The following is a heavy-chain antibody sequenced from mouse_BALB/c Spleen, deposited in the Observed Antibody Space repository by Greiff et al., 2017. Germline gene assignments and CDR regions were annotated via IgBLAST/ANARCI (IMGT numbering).Heavy chain of an antibody. Sequence: EVMLVESGPELVKPGASVKIPCKASGYTFTDYNMDWVKQSHGKSLEWIGDINPNNGGTIYNQKFKGKATLTVDKSSSTAYMELRSLTSEDTAVYYCASRGYGGAMDYWGQGTSVTVSS. CDR1: GYTFTDYN. CDR3: ASRGYGGAMDY. CDR2: INPNNGGT. J-gene: IGHJ4*01. V-gene: IGHV1-18*01. D-gene: IGHD1-2*01.